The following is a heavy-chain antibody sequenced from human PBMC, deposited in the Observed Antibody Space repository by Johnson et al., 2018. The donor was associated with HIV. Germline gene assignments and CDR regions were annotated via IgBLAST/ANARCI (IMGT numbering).Heavy chain of an antibody. CDR3: ARARSGAFDI. D-gene: IGHD3-3*01. V-gene: IGHV3-7*03. J-gene: IGHJ3*02. CDR2: IKQDGSET. Sequence: VQLVESGGGLVQPGGSLRLSCAASGFTFSSYWMSWVRQAPGKGLEWVANIKQDGSETSYVDSVKGRFTISRDNAENSLYLQMTSLRAEDTAMYYCARARSGAFDIWGQGTMVTVSS. CDR1: GFTFSSYW.